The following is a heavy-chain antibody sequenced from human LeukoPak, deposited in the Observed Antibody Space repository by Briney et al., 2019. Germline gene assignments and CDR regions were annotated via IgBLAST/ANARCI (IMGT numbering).Heavy chain of an antibody. J-gene: IGHJ6*02. V-gene: IGHV4-39*07. D-gene: IGHD5-18*01. CDR3: ARDRDTAMVGNYYYYYGMDV. Sequence: SETLSLTCTVSGGSISSSLYYWGWIRQPPGKGLEWIGSIYYSGSTYYNPSLKSRVSTSVDTSKNQFSLNLTSVTAADSAVYYCARDRDTAMVGNYYYYYGMDVWGQGTTVTVSS. CDR1: GGSISSSLYY. CDR2: IYYSGST.